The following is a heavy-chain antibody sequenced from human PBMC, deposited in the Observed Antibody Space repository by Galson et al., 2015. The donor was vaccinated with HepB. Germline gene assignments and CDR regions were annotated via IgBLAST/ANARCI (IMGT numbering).Heavy chain of an antibody. CDR1: GFTFSSYA. V-gene: IGHV3-23*01. D-gene: IGHD1-26*01. CDR3: ARTAAYGYNGYADLDS. Sequence: SLRLSCAASGFTFSSYAIVWVRQAPGKGLEWVSGMSDNGDNTFYADSVKGRFTISRDHTQNSVTQQMNRLGTEDTAVYYCARTAAYGYNGYADLDSWGQGTLVTVSS. J-gene: IGHJ5*01. CDR2: MSDNGDNT.